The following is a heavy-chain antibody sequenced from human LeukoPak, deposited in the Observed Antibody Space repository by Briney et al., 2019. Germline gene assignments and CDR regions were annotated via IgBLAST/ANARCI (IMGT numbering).Heavy chain of an antibody. CDR1: GFRFTGYW. Sequence: GGSLRLSCAASGFRFTGYWMTWVRQAPGKGLEWVARLHPDGSERNYVGSVEGRFTVSGDNAKSSRYLQMNSLRVEDTAVYYCARGGYSFDYLGQGTLVTVSS. CDR3: ARGGYSFDY. CDR2: LHPDGSER. V-gene: IGHV3-7*01. D-gene: IGHD5-12*01. J-gene: IGHJ4*02.